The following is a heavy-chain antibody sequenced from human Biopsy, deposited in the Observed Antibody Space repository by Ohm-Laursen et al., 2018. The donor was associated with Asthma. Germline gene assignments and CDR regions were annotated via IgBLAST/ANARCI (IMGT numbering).Heavy chain of an antibody. J-gene: IGHJ3*02. CDR3: AKESGSNYAFDI. CDR1: GFTFSTYG. CDR2: ISYDGFNK. D-gene: IGHD1-1*01. Sequence: SLRLSCSASGFTFSTYGMHWVRQAPGKGLEWVAVISYDGFNKDYGDSVKGRFTISRDNSKNTLYLQMNSLRAEDTAVYYCAKESGSNYAFDIWGQGTMVTVSS. V-gene: IGHV3-30*18.